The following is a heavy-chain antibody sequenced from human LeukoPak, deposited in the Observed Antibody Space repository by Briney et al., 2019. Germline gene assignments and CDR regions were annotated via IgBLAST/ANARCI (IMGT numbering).Heavy chain of an antibody. V-gene: IGHV3-23*01. J-gene: IGHJ4*02. CDR2: ISGSGGTT. Sequence: PGGSLRLSCAASGFTFTTYTMSWVRQAPGKGLAWVSAISGSGGTTYYADSVKGRFTISRDNSKNMLYLQMNSLRAEDTAVYYCAKTCSGSWCHDYWGRGALVTVSS. D-gene: IGHD6-13*01. CDR1: GFTFTTYT. CDR3: AKTCSGSWCHDY.